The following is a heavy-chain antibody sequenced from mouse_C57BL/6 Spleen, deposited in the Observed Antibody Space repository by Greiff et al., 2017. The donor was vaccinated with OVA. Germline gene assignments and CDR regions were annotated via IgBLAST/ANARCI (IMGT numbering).Heavy chain of an antibody. J-gene: IGHJ2*01. Sequence: VQLQQPGAELVKPGASVKLSCKASGYTFTSYWMHWVKQRPGQGLEWIGMIHPNSGSTNYNEKFKSKATLTVDKSSSTAYMQLSSLTSEDSAVYYCARRGTTVALDHWGQGTTLTVSS. V-gene: IGHV1-64*01. CDR1: GYTFTSYW. CDR2: IHPNSGST. D-gene: IGHD1-1*01. CDR3: ARRGTTVALDH.